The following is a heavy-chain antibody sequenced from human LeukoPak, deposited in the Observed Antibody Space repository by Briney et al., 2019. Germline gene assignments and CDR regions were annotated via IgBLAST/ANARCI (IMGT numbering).Heavy chain of an antibody. Sequence: PGGSLRLSCAASGFPFHTFGMSWVRQAPGKGLEWVSSISAGSDSTDYADSVKGRFTISRDNSKNTLYLQMNSLRAEDTALNYCANDYSPDYWGQGTLVTVSS. CDR2: ISAGSDST. CDR3: ANDYSPDY. J-gene: IGHJ4*02. D-gene: IGHD2-15*01. CDR1: GFPFHTFG. V-gene: IGHV3-23*01.